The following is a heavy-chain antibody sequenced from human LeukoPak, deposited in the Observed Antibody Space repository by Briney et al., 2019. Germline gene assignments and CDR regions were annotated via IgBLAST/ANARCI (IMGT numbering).Heavy chain of an antibody. Sequence: EASVKVSCKVSGYRFTDYYVHWVRQAPGQGLEWMGWINPNNGGTNLARKFQGRVTMTRDTSISTTNMELRWLRSDDTAVYYCARDNYGSGSYFVVWGQGTTVTVSS. V-gene: IGHV1-2*02. CDR1: GYRFTDYY. J-gene: IGHJ6*02. D-gene: IGHD3-10*01. CDR3: ARDNYGSGSYFVV. CDR2: INPNNGGT.